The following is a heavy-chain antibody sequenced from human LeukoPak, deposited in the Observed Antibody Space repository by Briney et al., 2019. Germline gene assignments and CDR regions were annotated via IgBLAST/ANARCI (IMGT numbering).Heavy chain of an antibody. CDR2: ISWNSGSI. J-gene: IGHJ6*02. D-gene: IGHD6-13*01. CDR1: GFTFDDYA. CDR3: NAAAAYYYGMDV. V-gene: IGHV3-9*01. Sequence: GGSLRLSCAASGFTFDDYAMHWVRHAPGKGLEWVSGISWNSGSIGYADSVKGRFTISRDNAKNSLYLQMNSLRAEDTALYYCNAAAAYYYGMDVWGQGTTVTVSS.